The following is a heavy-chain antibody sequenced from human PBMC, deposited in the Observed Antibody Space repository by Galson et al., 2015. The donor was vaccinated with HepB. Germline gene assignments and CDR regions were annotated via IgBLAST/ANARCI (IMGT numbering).Heavy chain of an antibody. D-gene: IGHD4-17*01. CDR1: GYSFTSYW. Sequence: QSGAEVKKPGESLKISCKGSGYSFTSYWIGWVRQMPGKGLEWMGIIYPGDSDTRYSPSFQGQVTISADKSISTAYLQWSSLKASDTAMYYCARQINDYGDYVSLKYYYYGMDVWGQGTTVTVSS. CDR2: IYPGDSDT. CDR3: ARQINDYGDYVSLKYYYYGMDV. J-gene: IGHJ6*02. V-gene: IGHV5-51*01.